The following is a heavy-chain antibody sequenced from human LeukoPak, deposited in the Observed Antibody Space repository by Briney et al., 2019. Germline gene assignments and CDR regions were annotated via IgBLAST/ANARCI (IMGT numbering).Heavy chain of an antibody. CDR1: GYIFTGYY. CDR2: INPNSGGT. J-gene: IGHJ4*02. D-gene: IGHD5-12*01. CDR3: ARSGYGGVHADDY. V-gene: IGHV1-2*02. Sequence: ASVKVSCKASGYIFTGYYIHWVRQAPGQGLEWMGWINPNSGGTNYAQKFQGRVTMPRDTSISTAYMELSRLRSDDTAVYYCARSGYGGVHADDYWGQGTQVTVSS.